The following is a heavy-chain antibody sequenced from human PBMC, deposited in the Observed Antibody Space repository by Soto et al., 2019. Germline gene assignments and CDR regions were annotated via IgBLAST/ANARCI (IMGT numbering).Heavy chain of an antibody. J-gene: IGHJ4*02. CDR2: MNPNSGNT. Sequence: QVQLVQSGAEVKKPGASVKVSCKASGYTFTNYDINWVRQATGQGLEWMGWMNPNSGNTGYAQKFQGRVTMTRNTSISTAYMELRSLRSVHAAPYYGARERSGYFDYWGQRPLVTVSS. D-gene: IGHD2-15*01. CDR3: ARERSGYFDY. V-gene: IGHV1-8*01. CDR1: GYTFTNYD.